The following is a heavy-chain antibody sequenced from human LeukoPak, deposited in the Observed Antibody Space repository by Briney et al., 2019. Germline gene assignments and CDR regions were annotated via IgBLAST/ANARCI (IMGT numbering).Heavy chain of an antibody. CDR1: GFTFSSYA. D-gene: IGHD6-19*01. CDR2: ISGSGDST. CDR3: AKGGIAVAGTAVLDYYYYMDV. V-gene: IGHV3-23*01. J-gene: IGHJ6*03. Sequence: GGSLRLSCAASGFTFSSYAMSWVRQAPGKGLEWVSAISGSGDSTYHADSVKGRFTISRDNSKNTLYLQMNSLRAEDTAVYYCAKGGIAVAGTAVLDYYYYMDVWGKGTTVTVSS.